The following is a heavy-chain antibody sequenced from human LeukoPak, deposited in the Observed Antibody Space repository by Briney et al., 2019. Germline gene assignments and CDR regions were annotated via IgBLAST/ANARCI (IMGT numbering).Heavy chain of an antibody. Sequence: PGASVKVSCKASGGTFSSYAISWVRQAPGQGLEWMGRIIPILGIANYAQKFQGRVTITADKSTSTAYMELSSLRSEDTAVYYCASAPRRDGYKFDYWGQGTLVTVSS. CDR2: IIPILGIA. CDR1: GGTFSSYA. CDR3: ASAPRRDGYKFDY. D-gene: IGHD5-24*01. V-gene: IGHV1-69*04. J-gene: IGHJ4*02.